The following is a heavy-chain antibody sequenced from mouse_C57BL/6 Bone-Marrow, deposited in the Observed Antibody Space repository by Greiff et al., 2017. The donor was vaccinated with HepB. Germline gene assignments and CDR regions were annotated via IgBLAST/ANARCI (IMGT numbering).Heavy chain of an antibody. CDR3: ARSRGSSYYAMDY. CDR2: IRNKANGYTT. CDR1: GFTFPDYY. V-gene: IGHV7-3*01. Sequence: EVMLVESGGGLVQPGGSLSLSCAASGFTFPDYYMSWVRQPPGKALEWLGFIRNKANGYTTEYSASVKGRFTISRDNSQSILYLQMNALRAEDSATYYCARSRGSSYYAMDYWGQGTSVTVSS. D-gene: IGHD1-1*01. J-gene: IGHJ4*01.